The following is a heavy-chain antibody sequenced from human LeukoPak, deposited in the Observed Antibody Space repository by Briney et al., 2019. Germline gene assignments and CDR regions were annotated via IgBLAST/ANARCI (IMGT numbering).Heavy chain of an antibody. D-gene: IGHD1-26*01. CDR1: GFTFSNAW. CDR2: IYSGGST. CDR3: ARDRGSYGAFDI. J-gene: IGHJ3*02. V-gene: IGHV3-53*01. Sequence: GGSLRLSCAASGFTFSNAWMSWVRQAPGKGLEWVSVIYSGGSTYYADSVKGRFTISRDNSKNTLYLQMNSLRAEDTAVYYCARDRGSYGAFDIWGQGTMVTVSS.